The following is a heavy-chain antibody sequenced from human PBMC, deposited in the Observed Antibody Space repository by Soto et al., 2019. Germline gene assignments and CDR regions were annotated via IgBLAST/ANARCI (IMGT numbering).Heavy chain of an antibody. CDR1: GGTFSSYA. CDR2: IIPIFGTA. V-gene: IGHV1-69*13. D-gene: IGHD6-19*01. CDR3: ARDDSRGWYWDKPYYCYYGMDV. Sequence: SVKVSCKASGGTFSSYAISWVRQAPGQGLEWVGGIIPIFGTANYAQKFQGRVTITADESTSTAYMELSSLRSEDTAVYYCARDDSRGWYWDKPYYCYYGMDVWGQGTTVTVSS. J-gene: IGHJ6*02.